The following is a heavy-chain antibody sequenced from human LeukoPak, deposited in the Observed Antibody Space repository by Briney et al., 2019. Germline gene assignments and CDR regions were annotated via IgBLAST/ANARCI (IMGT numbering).Heavy chain of an antibody. CDR1: GFTLSSSG. D-gene: IGHD3-22*01. CDR2: IWYDGCYT. Sequence: GGSLRLSCAASGFTLSSSGMHWVRQAPGKGLEWVVVIWYDGCYTYYADSVKGRFTISRDSSKNTVYLQMKSLRAEDTGSYYCAKDRGNYYDTSTMDYWGQGTLVAVSS. J-gene: IGHJ4*02. V-gene: IGHV3-33*06. CDR3: AKDRGNYYDTSTMDY.